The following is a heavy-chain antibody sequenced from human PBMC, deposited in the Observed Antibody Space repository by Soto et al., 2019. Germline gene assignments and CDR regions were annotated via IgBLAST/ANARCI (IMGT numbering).Heavy chain of an antibody. Sequence: PSETLSLTCAVYGGSFSGYYWSWIRQPPGKGLEWIGEINHSGSTNYNPSLKSRVTISVDTSKNQFSLKLSSVTAADTAVYYCARGRGPLWGPFDYWGQGTLVTVSS. D-gene: IGHD7-27*01. V-gene: IGHV4-34*01. CDR2: INHSGST. J-gene: IGHJ4*02. CDR3: ARGRGPLWGPFDY. CDR1: GGSFSGYY.